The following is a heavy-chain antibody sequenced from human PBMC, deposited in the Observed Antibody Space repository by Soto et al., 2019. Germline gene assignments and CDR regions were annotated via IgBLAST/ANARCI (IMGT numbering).Heavy chain of an antibody. D-gene: IGHD3-9*01. CDR3: ATLTKYDILTGFYPC. J-gene: IGHJ4*02. V-gene: IGHV3-66*01. CDR1: GFTVNSNY. CDR2: IYSDGST. Sequence: EVQLVESGGGLVQPGGSLRLSCAASGFTVNSNYMSWVRQAPGKGLEWVSVIYSDGSTYYSDSVTGRFIISRDNSNNTLYFKMNSLRAEDTAVYYCATLTKYDILTGFYPCWGQGTLVTVSS.